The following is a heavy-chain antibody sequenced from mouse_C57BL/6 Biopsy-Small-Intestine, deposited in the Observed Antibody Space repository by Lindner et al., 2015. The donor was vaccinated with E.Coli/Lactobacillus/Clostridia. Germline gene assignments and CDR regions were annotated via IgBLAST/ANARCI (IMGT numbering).Heavy chain of an antibody. CDR3: ARSGSNYPVFDY. CDR2: INPGSGGT. Sequence: VQLQESGAELVRPGTSVKVSCKASGYAFTNYLIEWVKQRPGQGLEWIGVINPGSGGTNYNEKFKGKATLTADKSSSTAYMQLSSLTSEDSAVYFCARSGSNYPVFDYWGQGTTLTVSS. D-gene: IGHD2-5*01. CDR1: GYAFTNYL. V-gene: IGHV1-54*01. J-gene: IGHJ2*01.